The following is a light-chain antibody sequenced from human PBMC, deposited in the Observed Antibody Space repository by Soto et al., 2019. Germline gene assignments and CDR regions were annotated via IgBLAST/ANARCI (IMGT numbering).Light chain of an antibody. CDR3: SSYTSSSTLRV. V-gene: IGLV2-14*01. CDR1: SSDIGAYDY. Sequence: QSALTQPASLSGSPGQSITISCTGTSSDIGAYDYVSWFQQHPGKAPKLMISEVNNRPSGVSNRFSGSKSGNTAYLTISGLQVEDEADYYCSSYTSSSTLRVFGTGTKGTVL. J-gene: IGLJ1*01. CDR2: EVN.